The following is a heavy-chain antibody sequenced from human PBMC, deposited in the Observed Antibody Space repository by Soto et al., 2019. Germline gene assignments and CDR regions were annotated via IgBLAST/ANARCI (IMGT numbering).Heavy chain of an antibody. Sequence: QVQLQESGPGLVKPSETLSLTCTVSGGSISSYYWSLIRQPAGKGLEWIGRIYTSGSTNYNPSLKSRVTRSGDTSKNQFSLKLRSVTAADTAVYYCARDPTIFGVSVGMDVWGQGTTVTGSS. V-gene: IGHV4-4*07. J-gene: IGHJ6*02. CDR1: GGSISSYY. CDR3: ARDPTIFGVSVGMDV. D-gene: IGHD3-3*01. CDR2: IYTSGST.